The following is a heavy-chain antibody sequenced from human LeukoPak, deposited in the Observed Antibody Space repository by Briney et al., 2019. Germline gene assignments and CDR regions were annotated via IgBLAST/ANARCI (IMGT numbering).Heavy chain of an antibody. CDR2: IYHSGST. CDR3: ARSPWIQLWLGAFDI. J-gene: IGHJ3*02. CDR1: GYSISSGYY. D-gene: IGHD5-18*01. V-gene: IGHV4-38-2*01. Sequence: SETLSLTCAVSGYSISSGYYWGWIRQPPGKGLEWIGSIYHSGSTYYDPSLKSRVTISVDTSKNQFSLKLSSVTAADTAVYYCARSPWIQLWLGAFDIWGQGTMVTVSS.